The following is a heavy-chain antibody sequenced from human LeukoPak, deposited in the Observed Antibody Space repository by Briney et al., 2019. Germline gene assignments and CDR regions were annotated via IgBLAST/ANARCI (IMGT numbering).Heavy chain of an antibody. V-gene: IGHV3-53*01. CDR2: IYSGGST. D-gene: IGHD1-26*01. Sequence: GGSLRLSCAASGFTVSSNYMSWVRQAPGKGLEWVSVIYSGGSTYYADSVKGRFTISRDNSKNTLYLQMNSLRAEDTAVYYCAKDRQVGATTHAFDIWGQGTMVTVSS. CDR3: AKDRQVGATTHAFDI. CDR1: GFTVSSNY. J-gene: IGHJ3*02.